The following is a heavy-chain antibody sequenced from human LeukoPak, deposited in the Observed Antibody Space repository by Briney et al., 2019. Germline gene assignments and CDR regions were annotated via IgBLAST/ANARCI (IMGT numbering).Heavy chain of an antibody. CDR3: ARLGDCSSTSCYSVNYYYYYGMDV. J-gene: IGHJ6*02. V-gene: IGHV5-51*01. CDR2: IYPGDSDT. CDR1: GYSFTSYW. D-gene: IGHD2-2*01. Sequence: KCGESLKISCKCSGYSFTSYWIGWVRQMPGKGLEWMGIIYPGDSDTRYSPSFQGQVTISADKSISTAYLQWSSLKASDTAMYYCARLGDCSSTSCYSVNYYYYYGMDVWGQGTTVTVSS.